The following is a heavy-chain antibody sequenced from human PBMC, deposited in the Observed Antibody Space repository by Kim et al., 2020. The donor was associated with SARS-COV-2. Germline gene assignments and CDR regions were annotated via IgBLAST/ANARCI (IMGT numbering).Heavy chain of an antibody. J-gene: IGHJ6*01. CDR1: GGSFSGYY. D-gene: IGHD6-13*01. V-gene: IGHV4-34*01. CDR2: INHSGST. CDR3: ARGRGSSSWYPYYYYGMDV. Sequence: SETLSLTCAVYGGSFSGYYWSWIRQPPGKGLEWIGEINHSGSTNYNPSLKSRVTISVDTSKNQFSLKLSSVTAADTAVYYCARGRGSSSWYPYYYYGMDV.